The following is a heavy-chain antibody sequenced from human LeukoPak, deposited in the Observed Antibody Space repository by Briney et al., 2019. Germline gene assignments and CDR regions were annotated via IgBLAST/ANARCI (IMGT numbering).Heavy chain of an antibody. CDR2: IYYSGST. D-gene: IGHD3-10*01. Sequence: PSQTLSLTCTVSGGSISSGGYYWSWIRQHPGKGLEWIGYIYYSGSTYYNPSLKSRVTISVDTSKNQFSLKLSSVTAADTAVYYCARIEKITMVRGVLDYWGQGTLVTVSS. CDR1: GGSISSGGYY. V-gene: IGHV4-31*03. CDR3: ARIEKITMVRGVLDY. J-gene: IGHJ4*02.